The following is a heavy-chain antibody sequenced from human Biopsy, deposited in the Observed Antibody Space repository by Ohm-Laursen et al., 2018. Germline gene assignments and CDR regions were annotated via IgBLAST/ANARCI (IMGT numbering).Heavy chain of an antibody. CDR3: ARHAPSYSGSYWRYFDL. Sequence: PSQTLSLTCAVFGKTFSDYQWSWIRQPPGKGLEWIGQINQAGTTNYNPSLKSRVTISVDTSMNHLSQRLTSVTAADTAVYYCARHAPSYSGSYWRYFDLWGRGTLVTVSS. D-gene: IGHD1-26*01. CDR2: INQAGTT. V-gene: IGHV4-34*01. CDR1: GKTFSDYQ. J-gene: IGHJ2*01.